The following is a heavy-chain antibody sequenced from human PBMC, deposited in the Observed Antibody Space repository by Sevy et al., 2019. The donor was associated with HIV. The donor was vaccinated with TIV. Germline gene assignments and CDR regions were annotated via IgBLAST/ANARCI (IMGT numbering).Heavy chain of an antibody. CDR1: GFTFSSYD. D-gene: IGHD6-13*01. CDR2: ISSSGGST. V-gene: IGHV3-23*01. J-gene: IGHJ4*02. CDR3: AKAGYSSSWYAASASYFDY. Sequence: GGSLRLSCAASGFTFSSYDMSWVRQAPGKGLEWVSAISSSGGSTYYADSVKGRFTISRDNSKNTLYLQMNSLRAEDTAVYYCAKAGYSSSWYAASASYFDYWGQGTLVTVSS.